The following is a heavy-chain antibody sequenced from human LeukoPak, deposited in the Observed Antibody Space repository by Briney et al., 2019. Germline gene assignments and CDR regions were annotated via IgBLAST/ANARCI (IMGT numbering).Heavy chain of an antibody. CDR1: GFTVSSNY. CDR2: IKQDGSEK. V-gene: IGHV3-7*01. CDR3: ARGYCSSTSCSRGYYFDY. D-gene: IGHD2-2*01. J-gene: IGHJ4*02. Sequence: GGSLRLSCAASGFTVSSNYMSWVRQAPGKGLEWVANIKQDGSEKYYVDSVKGRFTISRDNAKNSLYLQMNSLRAEDTAVYYCARGYCSSTSCSRGYYFDYWGQGTLVTVSS.